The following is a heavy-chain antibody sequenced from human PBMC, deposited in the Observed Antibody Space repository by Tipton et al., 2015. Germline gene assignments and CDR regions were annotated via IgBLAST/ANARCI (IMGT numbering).Heavy chain of an antibody. CDR3: AKDLLMVYESEV. Sequence: SLRLSCAASGFTFNTYPMTWVRQAPGKGLEWVSGISGPGGSTYYADSVKGRFTISRDNSKNTLYLQMYSLRAEDTAIYHCAKDLLMVYESEVWGQGTLVTVSS. J-gene: IGHJ4*02. D-gene: IGHD2-8*01. CDR1: GFTFNTYP. V-gene: IGHV3-23*01. CDR2: ISGPGGST.